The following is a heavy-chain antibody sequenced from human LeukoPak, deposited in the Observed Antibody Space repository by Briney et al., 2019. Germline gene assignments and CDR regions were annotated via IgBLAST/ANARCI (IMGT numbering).Heavy chain of an antibody. CDR1: GFTLSSYA. V-gene: IGHV3-23*01. J-gene: IGHJ4*02. CDR3: AKQKLGYSYGWYY. D-gene: IGHD5-18*01. CDR2: ISGSGGST. Sequence: GGSLRLSCAASGFTLSSYAMSWVRQAPGKGLEWVSAISGSGGSTYYADSVKGRFTISRDNSKNTLYLQMNSLRAEDTAVYYCAKQKLGYSYGWYYWGQGTLVTVSS.